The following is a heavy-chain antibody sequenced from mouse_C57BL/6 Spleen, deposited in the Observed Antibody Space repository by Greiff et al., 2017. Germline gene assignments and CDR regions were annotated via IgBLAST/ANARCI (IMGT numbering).Heavy chain of an antibody. CDR3: ARLGATVVATGYFDV. J-gene: IGHJ1*03. CDR2: ISSGGSYT. CDR1: GFTFSSYG. D-gene: IGHD1-1*01. Sequence: EVMLVESGGDLVKPGGSLKLSCAASGFTFSSYGMSWVRQTPGKRLEWVATISSGGSYTYYPDSVKGRFTISRDNAKNTLYLQMSSLKSEDTAMYYGARLGATVVATGYFDVWGTGTTVTVSS. V-gene: IGHV5-6*01.